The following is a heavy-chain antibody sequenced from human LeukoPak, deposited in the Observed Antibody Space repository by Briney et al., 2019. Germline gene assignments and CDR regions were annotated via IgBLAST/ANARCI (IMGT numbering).Heavy chain of an antibody. J-gene: IGHJ4*02. CDR2: ISGSGRDT. D-gene: IGHD1-26*01. V-gene: IGHV3-23*01. Sequence: GGSLRLSCAASGFNFANHAMSWVRQTPGKGLEWVLAISGSGRDTYYADSVKGRFTISRDNSKNTLFLQMNNLRVEDTAVYYCASRQWDLLDYWGQGTLVTVSS. CDR1: GFNFANHA. CDR3: ASRQWDLLDY.